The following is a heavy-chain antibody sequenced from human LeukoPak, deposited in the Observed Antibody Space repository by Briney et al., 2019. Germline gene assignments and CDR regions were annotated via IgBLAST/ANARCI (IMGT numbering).Heavy chain of an antibody. CDR1: GFIFSSHA. D-gene: IGHD3-22*01. V-gene: IGHV3-30-3*01. J-gene: IGHJ4*02. CDR2: ISYDGSNK. Sequence: GGSLRLSCAASGFIFSSHAMHWVRQAPGKGLEWVTVISYDGSNKYYADSVKGRFTISRDNSKNTLYLQMNSLRAEDTAVYYCARDAYDSSGYLFDYWGQGTLVTVSS. CDR3: ARDAYDSSGYLFDY.